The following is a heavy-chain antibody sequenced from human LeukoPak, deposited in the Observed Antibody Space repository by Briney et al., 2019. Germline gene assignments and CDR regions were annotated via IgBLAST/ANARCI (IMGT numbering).Heavy chain of an antibody. Sequence: ASVKVSCKASGYTFTSYYMHWVRQAPGQGLELMGIIHPSGGSTSYAQKFQGRVTMTRDTSTSTVYMELSSLRSEDTAVYYCARWGNEILTGYSDWGQGTLVTVSS. CDR2: IHPSGGST. CDR1: GYTFTSYY. V-gene: IGHV1-46*01. J-gene: IGHJ4*02. CDR3: ARWGNEILTGYSD. D-gene: IGHD3-9*01.